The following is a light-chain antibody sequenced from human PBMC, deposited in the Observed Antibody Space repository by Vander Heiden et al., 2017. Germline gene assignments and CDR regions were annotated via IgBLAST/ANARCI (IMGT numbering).Light chain of an antibody. J-gene: IGKJ1*01. CDR2: GAA. CDR1: QSVSSN. CDR3: QRYNNWPPWT. V-gene: IGKV3-15*01. Sequence: EIVMTQSPATLSVSPGERATLSCRASQSVSSNLAWYQQKPGQPPRLIIYGAAARTTGMRARVSGSGSGTEFTLTISSLQSEDFAVYFCQRYNNWPPWTFGQGTKVEIK.